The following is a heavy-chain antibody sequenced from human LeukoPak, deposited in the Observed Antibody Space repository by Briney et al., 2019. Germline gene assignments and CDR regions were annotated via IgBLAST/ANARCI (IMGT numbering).Heavy chain of an antibody. D-gene: IGHD3-10*01. Sequence: GGSLRLSCAASGFTFSTCWMSWVRQAPGKGLEWVANIKQDGGEKYYVDSVQGRFTISRDNAKSSLYLQMNSLRAEDTAVYYCARKWFGEYFDYWGQGTLVTVSS. V-gene: IGHV3-7*01. CDR1: GFTFSTCW. CDR2: IKQDGGEK. CDR3: ARKWFGEYFDY. J-gene: IGHJ4*02.